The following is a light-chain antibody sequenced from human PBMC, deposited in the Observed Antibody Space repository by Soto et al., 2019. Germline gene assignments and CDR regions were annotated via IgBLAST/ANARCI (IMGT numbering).Light chain of an antibody. CDR3: QQSSRTPWT. J-gene: IGKJ1*01. Sequence: DIQRTQSPSSLSASVGDRVTITCRASQSISNYLNWYQQKPGKAPKLLIYTASTLQSGVPSRFSGSGSGPDFTLTSSSLQPEDFATYFCQQSSRTPWTFGPGTKVDIK. CDR2: TAS. CDR1: QSISNY. V-gene: IGKV1-39*01.